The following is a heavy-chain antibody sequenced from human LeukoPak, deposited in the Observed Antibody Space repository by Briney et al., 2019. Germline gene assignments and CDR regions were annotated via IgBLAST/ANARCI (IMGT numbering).Heavy chain of an antibody. D-gene: IGHD3-10*01. CDR2: IYSSGST. V-gene: IGHV4-4*07. CDR1: GGSISSSY. CDR3: ARGVYGSGDY. Sequence: PSETLSLTCTVDGGSISSSYRSWIRQPAGRGLEWIGRIYSSGSTNYNPSLKSRVTMSVDTSKNQFSLKLTSVTAADTAVYYCARGVYGSGDYWGQGTLVTVSS. J-gene: IGHJ4*02.